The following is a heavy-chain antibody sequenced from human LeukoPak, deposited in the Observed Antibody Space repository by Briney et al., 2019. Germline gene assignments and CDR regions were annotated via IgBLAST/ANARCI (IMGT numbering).Heavy chain of an antibody. CDR2: MYYSGST. CDR3: ARRTYDNSGYYYDAFDI. CDR1: GASISSHY. V-gene: IGHV4-59*08. D-gene: IGHD3-22*01. Sequence: SETLSLTCTVSGASISSHYWTWIRQPSGKGLEWIAYMYYSGSTDYNPSLKSRVTISVDTSKNQFSLKMSSVTAADTAVYYCARRTYDNSGYYYDAFDIWGQGSLVTVSS. J-gene: IGHJ3*02.